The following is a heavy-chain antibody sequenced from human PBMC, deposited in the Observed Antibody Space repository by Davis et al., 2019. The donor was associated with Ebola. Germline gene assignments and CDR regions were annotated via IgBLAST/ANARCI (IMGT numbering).Heavy chain of an antibody. D-gene: IGHD3-22*01. CDR1: GYSINRGYY. CDR3: ARDRHDTSGYGF. CDR2: FYPSRST. Sequence: SETLSLTCAVSGYSINRGYYWGWIRQSPGRGLEYIGSFYPSRSTYYNPSLKSRVAISVDASKKQFSLKVTSVTAADTAVYYCARDRHDTSGYGFWGQGTLVTVSS. J-gene: IGHJ4*02. V-gene: IGHV4-38-2*02.